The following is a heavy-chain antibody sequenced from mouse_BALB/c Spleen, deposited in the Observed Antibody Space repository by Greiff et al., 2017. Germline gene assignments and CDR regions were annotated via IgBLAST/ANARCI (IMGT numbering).Heavy chain of an antibody. J-gene: IGHJ4*01. Sequence: VQLQQPGAELVRPGASVKLSCKASGYTFTSYWINWVKQRPGQGLEWIGNIYPSDSYTNYNQKFKDKATLTVDKSSSTAYMQLSSPTSEDSAVYYCTRDGNYEGFYAMDYWGQGTSVTVSS. D-gene: IGHD2-1*01. CDR2: IYPSDSYT. CDR1: GYTFTSYW. CDR3: TRDGNYEGFYAMDY. V-gene: IGHV1-69*02.